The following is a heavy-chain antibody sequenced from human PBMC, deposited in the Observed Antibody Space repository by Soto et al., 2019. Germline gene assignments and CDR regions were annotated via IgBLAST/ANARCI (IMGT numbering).Heavy chain of an antibody. Sequence: QVQLVQSGAEVKKPGSSVKVSCKASGGTFSSYAISWVRQAPGQGLEWMGGIIPIFGTANYAQKFQGRVTITADESTSTAHMGVSSLRSEDTAVYYCALTMVRGVNNYGMDVWGPGTTVTGSS. CDR1: GGTFSSYA. J-gene: IGHJ6*02. V-gene: IGHV1-69*01. CDR3: ALTMVRGVNNYGMDV. CDR2: IIPIFGTA. D-gene: IGHD3-10*01.